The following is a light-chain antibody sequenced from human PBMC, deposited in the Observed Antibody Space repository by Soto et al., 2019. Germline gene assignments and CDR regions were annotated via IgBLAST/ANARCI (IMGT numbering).Light chain of an antibody. CDR3: QQYDSSPWT. CDR2: GAS. CDR1: QSVSSSF. V-gene: IGKV3-20*01. Sequence: EIVLTQSPGTLSLSPGERATLSCRASQSVSSSFLAWYQQKPGQAPRLLIDGASSRATGIPDRFSGSGSGTDFTLTISRLEPEDCAVFYCQQYDSSPWTFGQGTKVEIK. J-gene: IGKJ1*01.